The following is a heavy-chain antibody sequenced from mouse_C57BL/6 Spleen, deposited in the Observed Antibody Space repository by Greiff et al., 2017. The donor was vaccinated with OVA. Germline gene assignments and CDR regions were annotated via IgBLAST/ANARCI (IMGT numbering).Heavy chain of an antibody. CDR1: GFTFSSYA. CDR2: ISDGGSYT. CDR3: ARDYYGSSHWYFEV. Sequence: EVKLVESGGGLVKPGGSLKLSCAASGFTFSSYAMSWVRQTPEKRLEWVATISDGGSYTYYPDNVKGRFTISRDNAKNNLYLQMSHLKSEDTAMYYCARDYYGSSHWYFEVWGTGTTVTVSS. V-gene: IGHV5-4*01. D-gene: IGHD1-1*01. J-gene: IGHJ1*03.